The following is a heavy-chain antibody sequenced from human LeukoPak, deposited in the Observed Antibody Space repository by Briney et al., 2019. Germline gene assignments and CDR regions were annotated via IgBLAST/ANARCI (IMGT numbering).Heavy chain of an antibody. CDR2: IYYSGST. V-gene: IGHV4-59*01. Sequence: PSETLSLTCTVSGGSISSYYWSWIRQPPGKGLEWIGYIYYSGSTNYNPSLKSRVTISVDTSKNRFSPKLSSVTDADTAVYYCARGNSGYDTPDYWGQGTLVTVSS. J-gene: IGHJ4*02. D-gene: IGHD5-12*01. CDR3: ARGNSGYDTPDY. CDR1: GGSISSYY.